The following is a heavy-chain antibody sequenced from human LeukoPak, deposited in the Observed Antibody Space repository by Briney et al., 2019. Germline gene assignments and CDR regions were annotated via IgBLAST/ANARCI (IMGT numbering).Heavy chain of an antibody. CDR2: INPNSGGT. CDR1: GYTFTGYY. CDR3: ARAGGYCGRISCPYYFDY. Sequence: ASVKVSCKASGYTFTGYYMHWVRQAPGQGLEWMGWINPNSGGTNYAQKFQGRVTMTRDTSISTAYMELSRLRSGDTAVYYCARAGGYCGRISCPYYFDYWGQGSLVAVSS. J-gene: IGHJ4*02. D-gene: IGHD2-15*01. V-gene: IGHV1-2*02.